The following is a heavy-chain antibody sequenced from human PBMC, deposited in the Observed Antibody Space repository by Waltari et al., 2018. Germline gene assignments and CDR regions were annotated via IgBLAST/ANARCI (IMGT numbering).Heavy chain of an antibody. J-gene: IGHJ4*02. CDR1: VIAFVGSL. V-gene: IGHV3-30-3*01. D-gene: IGHD6-13*01. CDR3: ASSGSAAAG. Sequence: QVQLVGAGGGVGQPGRFLGHPWRGPVIAFVGSLSHWVRQAPGKGLEWVAVISYDGSNKYYADSVKGRFTISRDNSKNTLYLQMNSLRAEDTAVYYCASSGSAAAGWGQGTLVTVSS. CDR2: ISYDGSNK.